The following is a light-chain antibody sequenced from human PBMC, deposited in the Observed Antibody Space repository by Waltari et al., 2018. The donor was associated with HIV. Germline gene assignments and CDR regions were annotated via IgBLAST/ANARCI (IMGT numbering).Light chain of an antibody. Sequence: QSVLTQPPSVSAAPGQKVTISCSGRNSNTGNNYVSWYQQIPGTAPNLLIYDNNKRPSGIPDRFSGSKSDTSATLGITGLQTGDEADYRCGTWDSSLSAVVFGGGTKLTVL. J-gene: IGLJ3*02. CDR1: NSNTGNNY. V-gene: IGLV1-51*01. CDR3: GTWDSSLSAVV. CDR2: DNN.